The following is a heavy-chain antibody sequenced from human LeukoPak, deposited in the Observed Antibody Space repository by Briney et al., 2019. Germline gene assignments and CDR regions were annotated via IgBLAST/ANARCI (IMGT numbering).Heavy chain of an antibody. Sequence: SETLSLTCTVSGGCSISSGGYYWSWIRQHPGKGLEWIGYIYYSGSTYYNPSLKSRVTISVDTSKNQFSLKLSSVTAADTAVYYCARFGTTVVTLYYFDYWGQGTLVTVSS. J-gene: IGHJ4*02. V-gene: IGHV4-31*03. CDR3: ARFGTTVVTLYYFDY. D-gene: IGHD4-23*01. CDR1: GGCSISSGGYY. CDR2: IYYSGST.